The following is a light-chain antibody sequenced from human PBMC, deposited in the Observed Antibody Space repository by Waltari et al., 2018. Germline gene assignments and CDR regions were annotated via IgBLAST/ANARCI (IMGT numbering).Light chain of an antibody. J-gene: IGLJ2*01. CDR2: VNP. CDR1: SSNIGAGID. CDR3: QSYDSSLSEVV. Sequence: QSVLTHTPSVSGAPGQSVTTSCTGSSSNIGAGIDVHWYQHLPGTAPKLLTYVNPNRPSGGPDLFCGSKSGTSASLAITGRQAEDEADYYCQSYDSSLSEVVFGGGTKLTVL. V-gene: IGLV1-40*01.